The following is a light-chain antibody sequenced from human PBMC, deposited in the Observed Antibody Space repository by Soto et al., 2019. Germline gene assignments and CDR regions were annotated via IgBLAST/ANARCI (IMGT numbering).Light chain of an antibody. V-gene: IGKV3-15*01. Sequence: EIVMTQSPATLSVSPGERATLSCRASQSVSSNLAWYQQKPGQAPRLLIYGASTRATGIPARFSGSGSGTEVTLTISSLQSEDFAVYYCQQYNNWPFPSWTFGQGTKGEIK. J-gene: IGKJ1*01. CDR2: GAS. CDR1: QSVSSN. CDR3: QQYNNWPFPSWT.